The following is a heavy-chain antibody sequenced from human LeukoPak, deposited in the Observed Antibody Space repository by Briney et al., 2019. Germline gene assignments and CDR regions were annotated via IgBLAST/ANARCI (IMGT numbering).Heavy chain of an antibody. J-gene: IGHJ6*02. Sequence: GASVKVPCKASGYTFTNYYLHWVRQAPGQGLAWMGIINPSGGTTRYVEKFQGRVTMTRDTSASTVYMELSSLRSEDTAVYYCARGGYSESFYNPRSYGMDVWGQGSTVIVSS. V-gene: IGHV1-46*01. CDR2: INPSGGTT. D-gene: IGHD3-10*01. CDR3: ARGGYSESFYNPRSYGMDV. CDR1: GYTFTNYY.